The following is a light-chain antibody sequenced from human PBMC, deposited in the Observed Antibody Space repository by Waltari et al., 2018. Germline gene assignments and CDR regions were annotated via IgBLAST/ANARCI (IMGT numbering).Light chain of an antibody. CDR3: MQALQTPWT. Sequence: DIVMTQSPLSLPVTPGELDSISCRSSQSLLHSIGYNYLDWYLQKPGQSPQLLIYLGSNRASGVPDRFSGSGSGTDFTLKISRVEAEDVGVYYCMQALQTPWTFGQGTKVEIK. J-gene: IGKJ1*01. CDR2: LGS. CDR1: QSLLHSIGYNY. V-gene: IGKV2-28*01.